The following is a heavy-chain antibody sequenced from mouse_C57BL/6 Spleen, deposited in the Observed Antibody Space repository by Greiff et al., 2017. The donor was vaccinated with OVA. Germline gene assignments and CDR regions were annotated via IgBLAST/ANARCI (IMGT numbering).Heavy chain of an antibody. D-gene: IGHD4-1*01. V-gene: IGHV5-17*01. J-gene: IGHJ3*01. Sequence: EVKLVESGGGLVKPGRSLKLSCAASGFTFSDYGMHWVRQAPEKGLEWVAYISSGSSTIYYADTVKGRFTISRDNAKNTLFLQMTSLRSEDTAMYYCARGWDPFAYWGQEALVSVSA. CDR3: ARGWDPFAY. CDR2: ISSGSSTI. CDR1: GFTFSDYG.